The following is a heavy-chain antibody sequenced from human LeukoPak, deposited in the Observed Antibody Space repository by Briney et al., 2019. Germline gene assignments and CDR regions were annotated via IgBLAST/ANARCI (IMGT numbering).Heavy chain of an antibody. CDR3: ARLTAASSYFDY. CDR1: GFSLSTSGMC. V-gene: IGHV2-70*11. J-gene: IGHJ4*02. CDR2: IDWDDGK. D-gene: IGHD6-13*01. Sequence: SGPALVKPTQTLTLTCTFSGFSLSTSGMCVSWIRQPPGKALEWPARIDWDDGKYYSTSLRTRVSISKDTSKEQVVLTITNMDPGDTATYYCARLTAASSYFDYWGQGMLVTVSS.